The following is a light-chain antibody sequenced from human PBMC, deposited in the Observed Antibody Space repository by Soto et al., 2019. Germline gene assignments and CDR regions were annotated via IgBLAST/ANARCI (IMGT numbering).Light chain of an antibody. V-gene: IGLV2-11*01. CDR1: SSDVGAYNY. CDR2: AVS. CDR3: CSYAGSYTWV. Sequence: QLVLTQPRSVSGSPGQSVTISCTGTSSDVGAYNYVSWYQQHPGKAPKFMIYAVSKRPSGVPDRFSGSKSGNTASLTISGLQAEDEADYYCCSYAGSYTWVFGGGTKLTVL. J-gene: IGLJ3*02.